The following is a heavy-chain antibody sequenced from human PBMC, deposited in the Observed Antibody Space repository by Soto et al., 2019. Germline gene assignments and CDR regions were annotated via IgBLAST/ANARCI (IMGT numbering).Heavy chain of an antibody. V-gene: IGHV3-74*01. CDR1: GFTFSSYW. CDR2: INSDGSST. CDR3: ARESGSGYGDYVSFDY. D-gene: IGHD4-17*01. J-gene: IGHJ4*02. Sequence: GGSLRLSCAASGFTFSSYWMHWVRQAPGKGLVWVSRINSDGSSTSYADSVKGRFTISRDNAKNTLYLQMNSLRAEDTAVYYCARESGSGYGDYVSFDYWGQGTLVTVSS.